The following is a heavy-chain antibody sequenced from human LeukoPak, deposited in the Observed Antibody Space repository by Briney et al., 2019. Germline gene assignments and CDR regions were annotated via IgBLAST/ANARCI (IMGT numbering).Heavy chain of an antibody. CDR3: ARGPNFWSGYYTGHYYYGMDV. V-gene: IGHV4-61*01. D-gene: IGHD3-3*01. CDR2: SFYSGST. Sequence: SETLSLTCTVSGDSVSSDSFHWSWIRQPPGKGLEWIGYSFYSGSTNYNPSLKSRVTISVDTSKNQFSLKLSSVTAADTAVYYCARGPNFWSGYYTGHYYYGMDVWGQGTTVTASS. J-gene: IGHJ6*02. CDR1: GDSVSSDSFH.